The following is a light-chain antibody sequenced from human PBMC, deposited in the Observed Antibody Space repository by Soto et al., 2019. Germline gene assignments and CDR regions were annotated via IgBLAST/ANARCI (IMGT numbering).Light chain of an antibody. CDR2: AAS. Sequence: DIQMTQSPSSLSASVGDRVTITCRASQSISSYLNWNQQKPGKAPKLLIYAASSLQSGVTSRFSGSGSGTDFTLTISSLQPEDFATYYCQQSYSTPLTFGGGTKVELK. CDR3: QQSYSTPLT. CDR1: QSISSY. J-gene: IGKJ4*01. V-gene: IGKV1-39*01.